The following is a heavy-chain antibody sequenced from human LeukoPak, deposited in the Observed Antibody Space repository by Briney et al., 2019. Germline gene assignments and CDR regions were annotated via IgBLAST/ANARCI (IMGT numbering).Heavy chain of an antibody. J-gene: IGHJ4*02. CDR1: GFTLSSYN. D-gene: IGHD6-13*01. V-gene: IGHV3-21*01. CDR2: ISSSSSYI. Sequence: PGGSLRLSCAASGFTLSSYNMNWVRQAPGKGLEWVSSISSSSSYIYYADSVKGRFTISRDNAKNSLYLQMNSLRAEDTAVYYCARETSSSTWLVYWGQGTLVTVSS. CDR3: ARETSSSTWLVY.